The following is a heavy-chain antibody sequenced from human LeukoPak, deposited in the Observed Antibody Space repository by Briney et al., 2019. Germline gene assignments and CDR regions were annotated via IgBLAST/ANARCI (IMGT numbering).Heavy chain of an antibody. CDR2: ISYDGSNK. D-gene: IGHD2-15*01. V-gene: IGHV3-30*03. CDR3: ARGPVGLSALDA. J-gene: IGHJ5*02. Sequence: PGGSLRLSCAASGFTFSSYGMHWVRQAPGKGLEWVAVISYDGSNKYYADSVKGRFTISRDNSKNTLYLQMNSLRAEDTAVYYCARGPVGLSALDAWGQGTLVTVSS. CDR1: GFTFSSYG.